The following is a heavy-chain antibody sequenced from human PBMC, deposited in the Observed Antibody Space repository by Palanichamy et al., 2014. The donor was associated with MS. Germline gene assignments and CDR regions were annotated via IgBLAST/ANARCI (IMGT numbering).Heavy chain of an antibody. CDR2: IKSNTEGGTT. Sequence: EVQLVESGGGLVKPGGSLRLSCAASGFTFRNAWMSWVRLAPGKGLEWVGRIKSNTEGGTTDYAAPVKGRFTISRGDSKNTLYLEMNSLKTEDTAAYYCLTDQGYFGYWGQGTLVTVSS. J-gene: IGHJ4*02. V-gene: IGHV3-15*01. CDR3: LTDQGYFGY. CDR1: GFTFRNAW.